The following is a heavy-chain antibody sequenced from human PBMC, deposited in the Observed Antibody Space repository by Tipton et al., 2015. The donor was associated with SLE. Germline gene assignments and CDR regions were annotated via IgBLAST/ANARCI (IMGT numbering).Heavy chain of an antibody. D-gene: IGHD1-26*01. CDR1: GGSFSGYY. J-gene: IGHJ2*01. Sequence: GLVKPSETLSLTCAVYGGSFSGYYWSWIRQPPGKGLEWIGEINHSGSTNYNPSLKSRVTISVDTSKNQFSLKLSSVTAADTAVYYCARVGYSGSRDLWGRGTLVTVSS. CDR2: INHSGST. V-gene: IGHV4-34*01. CDR3: ARVGYSGSRDL.